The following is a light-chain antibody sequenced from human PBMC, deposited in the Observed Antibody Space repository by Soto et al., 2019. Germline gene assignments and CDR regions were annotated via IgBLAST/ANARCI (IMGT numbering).Light chain of an antibody. CDR2: EVS. V-gene: IGLV2-14*01. CDR3: SSYTSSTTLYV. J-gene: IGLJ1*01. CDR1: GSDVGGYNY. Sequence: QSVLTQPASVSGSPGQSITISCTGTGSDVGGYNYVSWYQQHPGKAPKLMIYEVSNRPSGVSNRFSGSKSGNTASLSISGLQAEDEADYYCSSYTSSTTLYVFGTGTQLTVL.